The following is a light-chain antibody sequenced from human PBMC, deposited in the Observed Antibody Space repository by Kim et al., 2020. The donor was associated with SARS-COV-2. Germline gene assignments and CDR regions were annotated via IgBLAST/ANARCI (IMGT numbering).Light chain of an antibody. V-gene: IGKV1-5*03. J-gene: IGKJ1*01. CDR2: KAS. Sequence: SESVGDIVIITCRTGQSISSWLAWYQQIPGVAPKLLIYKASSLESGLPSRFCGSGSGTEFTLTISSLQSDDFAPYYCQQYNSYRTFGQGAKVDIK. CDR3: QQYNSYRT. CDR1: QSISSW.